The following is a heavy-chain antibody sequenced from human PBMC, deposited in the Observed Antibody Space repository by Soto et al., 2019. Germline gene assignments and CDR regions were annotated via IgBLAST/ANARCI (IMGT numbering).Heavy chain of an antibody. CDR1: GFTFSNAW. CDR3: TTRGRYYDILTGYHSFDY. CDR2: IKSKTDGGTT. J-gene: IGHJ4*02. D-gene: IGHD3-9*01. Sequence: GGSLSLSCAASGFTFSNAWMSWVRQAPGKGLERVGRIKSKTDGGTTDYAAPVKGRFTISRDDSKNTLYLQMNSLKTEDTAVYYCTTRGRYYDILTGYHSFDYWGQGTLVTVSS. V-gene: IGHV3-15*01.